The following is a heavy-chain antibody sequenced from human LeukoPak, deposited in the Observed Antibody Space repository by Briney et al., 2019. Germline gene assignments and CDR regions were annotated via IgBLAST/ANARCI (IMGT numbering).Heavy chain of an antibody. CDR3: PSGSADY. CDR1: GITVNRNY. CDR2: IYSGGST. J-gene: IGHJ4*02. V-gene: IGHV3-66*01. D-gene: IGHD1-26*01. Sequence: GGSLRLSCAASGITVNRNYMSWVRQAPGKGLEWVSVIYSGGSTSYADSVKGRFTISRDNSMNTLYLQMNSLRAEDTAVYYCPSGSADYWGQGTLVTVSS.